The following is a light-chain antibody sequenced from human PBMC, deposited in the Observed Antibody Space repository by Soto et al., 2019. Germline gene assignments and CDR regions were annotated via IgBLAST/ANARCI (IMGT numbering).Light chain of an antibody. CDR3: AAWDDSLKAI. V-gene: IGLV1-44*01. CDR2: SSY. Sequence: QSVLTQPPSASGTPGQRVTISCSGSYSNIGSNTVNWYQQFPGTAPRLLIYSSYQRPSGVPDRFSGSQSGTSASLAISGLQSDDEADYYCAAWDDSLKAIFGGGTQLTVL. J-gene: IGLJ7*01. CDR1: YSNIGSNT.